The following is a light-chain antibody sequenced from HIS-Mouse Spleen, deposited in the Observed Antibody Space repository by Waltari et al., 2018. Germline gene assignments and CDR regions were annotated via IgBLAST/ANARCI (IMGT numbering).Light chain of an antibody. CDR2: KDR. J-gene: IGLJ2*01. V-gene: IGLV3-25*03. Sequence: SYELTQPPSVSVSPGQTARITCSGDALPKKYAYWYQQKPGQAPVLVISKDRERPSGIPERFSGSSSGTTVTLTISGVQAEDEADYYCQSADSSGTYQDVVFGGGTKLTVL. CDR3: QSADSSGTYQDVV. CDR1: ALPKKY.